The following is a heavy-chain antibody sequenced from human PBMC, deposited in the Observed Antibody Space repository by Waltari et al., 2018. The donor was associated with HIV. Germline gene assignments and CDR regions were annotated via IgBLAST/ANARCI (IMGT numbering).Heavy chain of an antibody. V-gene: IGHV3-74*01. D-gene: IGHD6-25*01. Sequence: EVQLVESGGGLVQPGGSLRLSCAASGFTFSSYWMHWVRQAPGKGLVWVSHINSDGSRTNYADSVKGRFTISRDNAKNTLYLQMNSLRADDTAVYYCARSPAAGSGHYWGQGTLVTVSS. CDR3: ARSPAAGSGHY. J-gene: IGHJ4*02. CDR1: GFTFSSYW. CDR2: INSDGSRT.